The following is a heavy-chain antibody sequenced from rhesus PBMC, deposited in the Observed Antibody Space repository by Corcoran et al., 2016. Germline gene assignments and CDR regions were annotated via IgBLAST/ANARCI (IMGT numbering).Heavy chain of an antibody. V-gene: IGHV4-80*01. CDR3: ATGGFSTYRDN. CDR2: IDGNGYGA. Sequence: QVQLRESGPGLVKPSETLSLTRAVFGVPICSFWWAWTRQPPGKGLEWIGDIDGNGYGAHYNPSLKSRVIISKDASKNQFSLRMTSLTVADTAIYYCATGGFSTYRDNWGQGVLVTVSS. CDR1: GVPICSFW. D-gene: IGHD2-15*01. J-gene: IGHJ4*01.